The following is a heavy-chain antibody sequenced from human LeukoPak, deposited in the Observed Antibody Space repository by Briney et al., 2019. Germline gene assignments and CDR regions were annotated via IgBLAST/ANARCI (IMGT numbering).Heavy chain of an antibody. Sequence: GGSLRLSCAAFGVAVSGYWMNWVRQAPGKGLVWVARISSDGSSTSHADSVKGRFTISRDNAKNTLYLQMNSMRVDDTAVYYCARDPKYGDLDYWGLGTLVTVSS. CDR1: GVAVSGYW. J-gene: IGHJ4*02. D-gene: IGHD4-17*01. V-gene: IGHV3-74*01. CDR3: ARDPKYGDLDY. CDR2: ISSDGSST.